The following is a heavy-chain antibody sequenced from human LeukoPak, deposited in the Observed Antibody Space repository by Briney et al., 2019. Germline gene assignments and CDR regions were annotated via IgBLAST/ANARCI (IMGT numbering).Heavy chain of an antibody. Sequence: SETLSLTCTVSGGSISNYYWSWIRQPPGKGLEWIGYIYYSGSTNYNPSLKSRVTISVDTSKNQFSLKLSSVTAADTAVYYCARVGGTNYYYYGMDVWGQGTTATVSS. CDR3: ARVGGTNYYYYGMDV. J-gene: IGHJ6*02. CDR1: GGSISNYY. CDR2: IYYSGST. D-gene: IGHD1-26*01. V-gene: IGHV4-59*01.